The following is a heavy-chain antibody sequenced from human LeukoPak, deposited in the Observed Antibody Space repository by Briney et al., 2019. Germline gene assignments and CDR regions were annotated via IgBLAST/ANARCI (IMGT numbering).Heavy chain of an antibody. J-gene: IGHJ4*02. CDR2: IAGSGVSK. CDR1: GFTFTSYA. CDR3: AKGSAVTGSRFPFDS. V-gene: IGHV3-23*01. D-gene: IGHD2-21*02. Sequence: GGSLRPSCPVSGFTFTSYAMSCVRQPPGKGLEWVSTIAGSGVSKYYAYSVKGRFTISRDNSKNTVYLQVNSLRADDTAVYYCAKGSAVTGSRFPFDSWGQGTLVTVSS.